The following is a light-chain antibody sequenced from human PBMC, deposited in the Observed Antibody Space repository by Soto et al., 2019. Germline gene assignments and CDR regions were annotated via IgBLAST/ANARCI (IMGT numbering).Light chain of an antibody. CDR2: AAS. CDR3: LQHNSYPRT. J-gene: IGKJ1*01. V-gene: IGKV1-17*01. Sequence: DIQMTQSPSSLSASVGDRVTITCRASQGISHYLAWYQQKPGKVPKLLIYAASTLQSGVPSRFSGSGSGTEFTLTISSLQPEDFATYYCLQHNSYPRTFGQGTKVDIK. CDR1: QGISHY.